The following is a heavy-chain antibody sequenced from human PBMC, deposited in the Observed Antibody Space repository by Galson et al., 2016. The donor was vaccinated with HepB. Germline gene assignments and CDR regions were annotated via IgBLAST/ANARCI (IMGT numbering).Heavy chain of an antibody. Sequence: SLRLSCAASGFTFSSYSMNWVRQAPGKGLDWVSSISSSSSYIYYADSVKGRFTISRDNAKNSLYLQMNNLRAEDTAVYYCARADDYGDYYFDYWGRGTLVTVSS. J-gene: IGHJ4*02. CDR2: ISSSSSYI. CDR3: ARADDYGDYYFDY. D-gene: IGHD4-17*01. CDR1: GFTFSSYS. V-gene: IGHV3-21*01.